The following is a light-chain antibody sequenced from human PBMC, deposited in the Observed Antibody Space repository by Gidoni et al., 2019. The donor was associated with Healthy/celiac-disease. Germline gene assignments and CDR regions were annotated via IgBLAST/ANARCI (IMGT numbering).Light chain of an antibody. Sequence: IQLTQSPSFLSASVGDRVTITCRASQGISSYLAWYQQKPGKAPKLLIYAASTLQSGVPSRFSGSGSGTEFTLTISSLQPEDFATYYCQQLNSYPGTFGQGTKVEIK. V-gene: IGKV1-9*01. CDR3: QQLNSYPGT. CDR2: AAS. J-gene: IGKJ1*01. CDR1: QGISSY.